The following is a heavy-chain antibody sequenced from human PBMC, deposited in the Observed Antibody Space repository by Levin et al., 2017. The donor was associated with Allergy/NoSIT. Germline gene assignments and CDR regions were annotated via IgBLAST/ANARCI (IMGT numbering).Heavy chain of an antibody. V-gene: IGHV3-30*18. CDR2: ISYDGSNK. CDR3: AKDLEYSSSSGFDY. Sequence: SCAASGFTFSSYGMHWVRQAPGKGLEWVAVISYDGSNKYYADSVKGRFTISRDNSKNTLYLQMNSLRAEDTAVYYCAKDLEYSSSSGFDYWGQGTLVTVSS. CDR1: GFTFSSYG. D-gene: IGHD6-6*01. J-gene: IGHJ4*02.